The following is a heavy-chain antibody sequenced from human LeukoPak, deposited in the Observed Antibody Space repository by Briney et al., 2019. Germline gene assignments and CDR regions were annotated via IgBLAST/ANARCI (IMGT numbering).Heavy chain of an antibody. D-gene: IGHD2-15*01. J-gene: IGHJ5*02. CDR2: INHSGST. Sequence: SETLSLTCAVYGGSFSGYYWSWIRQPPGKGLEWIGEINHSGSTNYNPSLKSRVTISVDTSKNQFSLKLSSVTAADRAVYYCAGGVVVAAKDKGYWFDPWAREPWSPSPQ. CDR3: AGGVVVAAKDKGYWFDP. CDR1: GGSFSGYY. V-gene: IGHV4-34*01.